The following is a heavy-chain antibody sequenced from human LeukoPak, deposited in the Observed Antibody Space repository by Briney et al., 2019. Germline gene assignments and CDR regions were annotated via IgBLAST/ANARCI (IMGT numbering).Heavy chain of an antibody. CDR1: GGTFSSYA. D-gene: IGHD6-6*01. CDR2: IIPIFGTA. J-gene: IGHJ3*02. Sequence: SVKVSCKASGGTFSSYAISWVRQAPGQGLEWMGGIIPIFGTANYAQKFQGRVTITADESTSTAYMELSSLRSEDTAVYYCAREGVRSSSSGGAFDIWGQGTMVTVSS. V-gene: IGHV1-69*13. CDR3: AREGVRSSSSGGAFDI.